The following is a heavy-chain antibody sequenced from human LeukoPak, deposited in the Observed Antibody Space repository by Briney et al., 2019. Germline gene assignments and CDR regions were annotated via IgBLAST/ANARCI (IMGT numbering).Heavy chain of an antibody. Sequence: SETLSLTCAVYGGSFSGYYWSWIRQPPGKGLEWIGEINHSGSTNYNPSLTSRVTISVDTSKNQFSLKLSSVTAADTAMYYSARGGSSRNLNWFDPWGQGTLVTVSS. CDR3: ARGGSSRNLNWFDP. V-gene: IGHV4-34*01. J-gene: IGHJ5*02. D-gene: IGHD6-13*01. CDR2: INHSGST. CDR1: GGSFSGYY.